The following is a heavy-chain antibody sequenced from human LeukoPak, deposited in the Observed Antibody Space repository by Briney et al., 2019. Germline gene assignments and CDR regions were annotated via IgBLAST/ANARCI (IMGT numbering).Heavy chain of an antibody. CDR2: INHSGST. CDR3: ARAGLPFRQQLVYFDY. D-gene: IGHD6-13*01. Sequence: SATLSLTCTVSGGSITSHYWIWIRQSPEKGLEWIGEINHSGSTNYNPSLKSRVTISVDTSKNQFSLKLSSATAADTAVYYCARAGLPFRQQLVYFDYWGQGTLVTVSS. CDR1: GGSITSHY. V-gene: IGHV4-34*01. J-gene: IGHJ4*02.